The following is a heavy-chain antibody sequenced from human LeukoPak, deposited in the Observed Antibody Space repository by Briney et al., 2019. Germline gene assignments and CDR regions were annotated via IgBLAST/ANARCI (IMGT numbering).Heavy chain of an antibody. CDR2: IYTSGST. D-gene: IGHD6-13*01. V-gene: IGHV4-4*07. Sequence: PSETLSLTCTVSGGSIRSYYWSWIRQPAGKGLEWIGRIYTSGSTNYNPSLKSRVTMSVDTSKNQFSLKLSSVTAADTAVYYCARESIAAAGSYLFDYWGQGTLVTVSS. CDR3: ARESIAAAGSYLFDY. J-gene: IGHJ4*02. CDR1: GGSIRSYY.